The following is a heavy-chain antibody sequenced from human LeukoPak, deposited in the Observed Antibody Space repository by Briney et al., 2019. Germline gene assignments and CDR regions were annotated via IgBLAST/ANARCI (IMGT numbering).Heavy chain of an antibody. CDR3: ARVGDYDSSGYYSFHY. J-gene: IGHJ4*02. CDR2: INPNSGGT. D-gene: IGHD3-22*01. Sequence: ASVKVSCKASGYTFTGYYMNWVRQAPGQGLEWMGWINPNSGGTNYAQKLQGRVTMTRDTSISTAYMELSRLRSDDTAVYYCARVGDYDSSGYYSFHYWGQGTLVTVSS. V-gene: IGHV1-2*02. CDR1: GYTFTGYY.